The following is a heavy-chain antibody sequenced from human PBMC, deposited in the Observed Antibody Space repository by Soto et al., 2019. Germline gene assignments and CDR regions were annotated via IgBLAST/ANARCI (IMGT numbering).Heavy chain of an antibody. D-gene: IGHD3-10*01. CDR2: ISWNSVSI. CDR3: AKDMENGYNPYYYYGMDV. Sequence: LRLSCAASGFNFNDYGMHWVRQAPGKGLEWVSSISWNSVSIGYADSVKGRFTISRDNAKNSLYLQMNSLRAEDTALYYCAKDMENGYNPYYYYGMDVWGQGTTVTVSS. V-gene: IGHV3-9*01. CDR1: GFNFNDYG. J-gene: IGHJ6*02.